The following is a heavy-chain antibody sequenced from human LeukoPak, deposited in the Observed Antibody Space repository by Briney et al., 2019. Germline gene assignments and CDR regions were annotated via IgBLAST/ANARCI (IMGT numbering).Heavy chain of an antibody. CDR1: GFTFSSYG. D-gene: IGHD5-18*01. CDR2: IRYDGSNK. V-gene: IGHV3-30*02. J-gene: IGHJ4*02. CDR3: AKDRKYSLAWFDY. Sequence: GGSLRLSCAASGFTFSSYGMHWVRQAPGKGLEWVAFIRYDGSNKYYADSVKGRFTISRDNSKNTLYLQMNSLRAEDTAVYYCAKDRKYSLAWFDYWGQGTLVTVSS.